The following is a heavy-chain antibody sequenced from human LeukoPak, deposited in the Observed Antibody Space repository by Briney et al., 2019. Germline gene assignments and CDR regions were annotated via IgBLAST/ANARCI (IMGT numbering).Heavy chain of an antibody. D-gene: IGHD6-13*01. CDR1: GFTFSSYA. Sequence: PGGSLRLSCAASGFTFSSYAMSWVRQAPGKGLEWVSAISGSGGNTYYADSVKGRFTISRDNSKNTLYLQMNSLRAEDTAVYYCAKDPFANFSTNWHYFDCWGQGTLVTVSS. CDR2: ISGSGGNT. CDR3: AKDPFANFSTNWHYFDC. V-gene: IGHV3-23*01. J-gene: IGHJ4*02.